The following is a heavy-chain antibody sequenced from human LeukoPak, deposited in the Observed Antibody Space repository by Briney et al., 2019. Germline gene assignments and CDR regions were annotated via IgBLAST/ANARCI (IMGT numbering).Heavy chain of an antibody. CDR3: ARVGLKCGGDCYNDAFDI. Sequence: ASVKVSCKASGYTFTSYYMHWVRQAPGQGLEWMGIINPSGGSTSYAQKFQGRVTMTRDTSTSTVYMELSSLRSEDTAVYYCARVGLKCGGDCYNDAFDIWGQGTMVTVSS. CDR2: INPSGGST. V-gene: IGHV1-46*01. D-gene: IGHD2-21*02. CDR1: GYTFTSYY. J-gene: IGHJ3*02.